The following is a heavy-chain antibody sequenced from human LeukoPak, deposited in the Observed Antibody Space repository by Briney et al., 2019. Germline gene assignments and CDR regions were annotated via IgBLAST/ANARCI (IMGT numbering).Heavy chain of an antibody. CDR2: INPNSGGT. CDR3: EALGYCSGGSCYTRARDAFDI. Sequence: ASVKVSCKASGYTFTGYYMHWVRQAPGQGLEWMGWINPNSGGTNYAQKFQGRVTTTRDTSISTAYMELSRLRSDDTAVYYCEALGYCSGGSCYTRARDAFDIWGQGTMVTVSS. D-gene: IGHD2-15*01. J-gene: IGHJ3*02. V-gene: IGHV1-2*02. CDR1: GYTFTGYY.